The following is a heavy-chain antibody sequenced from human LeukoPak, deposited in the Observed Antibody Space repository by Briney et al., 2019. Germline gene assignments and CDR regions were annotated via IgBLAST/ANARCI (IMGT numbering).Heavy chain of an antibody. Sequence: GASVKVSCKASGYTFINYGISWVRQAPGQGLEWMGWISAHNSDTNYAQRFQGRVTMTPGTSTSTISMELRSLRSDATAVYYCARELRAEIAPEVEPDAFDICGQGTMVTVSS. V-gene: IGHV1-18*01. D-gene: IGHD2-21*01. CDR2: ISAHNSDT. CDR1: GYTFINYG. CDR3: ARELRAEIAPEVEPDAFDI. J-gene: IGHJ3*02.